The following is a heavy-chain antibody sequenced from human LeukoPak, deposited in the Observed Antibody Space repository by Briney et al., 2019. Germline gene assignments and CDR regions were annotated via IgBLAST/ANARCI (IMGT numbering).Heavy chain of an antibody. V-gene: IGHV3-7*01. D-gene: IGHD6-19*01. CDR3: ARDVRGGWYLDY. J-gene: IGHJ4*02. Sequence: GGSLRLSSAASGFTFTNYWMSWVRQAPGKGLEWVANIKQDGSEKYYVDSVRGRFAISRDNAKNSLYLQMNSLRAEDTAVFYCARDVRGGWYLDYWGQGTLVTVSS. CDR2: IKQDGSEK. CDR1: GFTFTNYW.